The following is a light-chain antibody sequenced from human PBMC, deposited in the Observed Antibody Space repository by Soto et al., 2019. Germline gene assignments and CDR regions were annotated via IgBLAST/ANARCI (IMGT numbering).Light chain of an antibody. CDR3: SSYAGSSWV. Sequence: ALTQPPSASGSPGQSVTISCTGTSSDVGAYNYVSWYQQHPGKAPKLMIYDVSKRPSGVPYRFSGSKSGNAASLTVSGLQGEDEADYYCSSYAGSSWVFGGGTKVTVL. CDR1: SSDVGAYNY. CDR2: DVS. J-gene: IGLJ3*02. V-gene: IGLV2-8*01.